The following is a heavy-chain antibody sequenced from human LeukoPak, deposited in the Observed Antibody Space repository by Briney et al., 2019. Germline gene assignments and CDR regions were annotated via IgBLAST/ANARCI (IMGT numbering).Heavy chain of an antibody. CDR2: ISGSGGST. Sequence: GGSLRLSCAASGFSFSSYAMSWVRQAPGTGLEWVSAISGSGGSTYYADSVKGRFTISRDNSKNTLYLQMNSLKAEDTAVYYCAKEYNSGWNSGLSNWCQGTPVTVSS. J-gene: IGHJ4*02. CDR1: GFSFSSYA. CDR3: AKEYNSGWNSGLSN. D-gene: IGHD6-19*01. V-gene: IGHV3-23*01.